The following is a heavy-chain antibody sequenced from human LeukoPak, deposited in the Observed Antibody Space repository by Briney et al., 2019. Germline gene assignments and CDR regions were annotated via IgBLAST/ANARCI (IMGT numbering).Heavy chain of an antibody. CDR2: IYSDGST. Sequence: GGSLRLSCAASGFTVSSNYMSWVRQAPGKGLGWVSVIYSDGSTYDADSVKGRFTISRDNSKNTMYLQMSSLRAEDTAVYYCAKVPADPSEPLPPHAFDIWGQGTMVTVSS. V-gene: IGHV3-53*01. J-gene: IGHJ3*02. CDR1: GFTVSSNY. D-gene: IGHD2-2*01. CDR3: AKVPADPSEPLPPHAFDI.